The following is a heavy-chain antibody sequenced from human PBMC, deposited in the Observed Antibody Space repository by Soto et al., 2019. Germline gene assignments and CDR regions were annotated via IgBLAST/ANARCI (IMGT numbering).Heavy chain of an antibody. D-gene: IGHD3-22*01. V-gene: IGHV3-53*01. CDR1: GFTVSSNY. J-gene: IGHJ4*02. Sequence: TGGSLRLSCAASGFTVSSNYMSWVRQAPGKGLEWVSVIYSGGSTYYADSVKGRFTISRDNSKNTLYLQMNSLRAEDTAVYYCARDLYDSSGYYPYWGQGTLVTVSS. CDR2: IYSGGST. CDR3: ARDLYDSSGYYPY.